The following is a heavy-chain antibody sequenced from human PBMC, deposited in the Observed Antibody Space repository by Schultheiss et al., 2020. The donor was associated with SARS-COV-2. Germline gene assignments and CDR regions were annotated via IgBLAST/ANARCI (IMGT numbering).Heavy chain of an antibody. Sequence: GESLKISCAASGFTFSSYAMHWVRQAPGKGLEWVSYISSGGTTIRSADSVKGRFTISRDNAKNSLYLQMNSLRAEDTAVYYCARGEIVLDSWGQGTLVTVSS. D-gene: IGHD3-16*02. CDR2: ISSGGTTI. CDR3: ARGEIVLDS. V-gene: IGHV3-48*03. J-gene: IGHJ4*02. CDR1: GFTFSSYA.